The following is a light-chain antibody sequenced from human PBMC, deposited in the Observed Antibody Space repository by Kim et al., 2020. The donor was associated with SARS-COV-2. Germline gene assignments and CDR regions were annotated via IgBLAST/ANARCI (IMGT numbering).Light chain of an antibody. CDR1: QNIYQW. V-gene: IGKV1-5*03. Sequence: SESVGDRVTITCRASQNIYQWLAWYQQRPGKAPKLLIQKASTLERGVPSRFSGSGSGTDFSLTISGLQPDDFATYYCQQYSGSGTFGQGTKVDIK. J-gene: IGKJ1*01. CDR2: KAS. CDR3: QQYSGSGT.